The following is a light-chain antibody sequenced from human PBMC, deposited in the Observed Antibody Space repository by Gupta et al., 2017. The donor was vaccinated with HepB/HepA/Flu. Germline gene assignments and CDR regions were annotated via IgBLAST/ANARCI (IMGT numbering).Light chain of an antibody. CDR3: VLYMGSGTWM. CDR2: NTN. J-gene: IGLJ3*02. Sequence: QTVVTQEPSFSVSPGGTVTLTCGLSSGSVSTSNFPGWYQQTPGRAPRTLIHNTNIRSSGVPDRFSGSILGNKAALTITGARADDESDYYCVLYMGSGTWMFGGGTKLTVL. CDR1: SGSVSTSNF. V-gene: IGLV8-61*01.